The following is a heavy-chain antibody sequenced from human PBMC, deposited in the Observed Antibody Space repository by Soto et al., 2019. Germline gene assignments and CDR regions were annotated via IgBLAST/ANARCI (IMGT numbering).Heavy chain of an antibody. V-gene: IGHV3-66*01. CDR3: ARSSGNYVQSRELDY. J-gene: IGHJ4*02. CDR1: GFTVSSNY. Sequence: EVQLVESGGDMVQPGGSLRRSCVASGFTVSSNYMNWVRQAPGQGLEWVSLINSGGNTHYADSVEGRFTISRDNSKNTLYLQMNRLRVDDTAVYYCARSSGNYVQSRELDYWGQGTLVTVSS. D-gene: IGHD1-7*01. CDR2: INSGGNT.